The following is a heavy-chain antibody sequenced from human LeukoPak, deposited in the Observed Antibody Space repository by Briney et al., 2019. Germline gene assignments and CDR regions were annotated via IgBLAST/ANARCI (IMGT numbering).Heavy chain of an antibody. Sequence: GGSLRLSCAASGYTFDDYAMHWVRQAPGKGLEWVSGISWNSGSIGYADSVKGRFTISRDNAKNSLYLQMNSLRAEDTALYYCAKGRDKYQLLSKNWFDPWGQGTLVTVSS. D-gene: IGHD2-2*01. J-gene: IGHJ5*02. CDR1: GYTFDDYA. CDR2: ISWNSGSI. V-gene: IGHV3-9*01. CDR3: AKGRDKYQLLSKNWFDP.